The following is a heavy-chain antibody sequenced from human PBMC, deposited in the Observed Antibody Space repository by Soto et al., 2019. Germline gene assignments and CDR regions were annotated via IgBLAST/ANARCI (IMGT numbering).Heavy chain of an antibody. J-gene: IGHJ4*02. V-gene: IGHV3-23*01. CDR2: ISGSGGST. CDR1: GFTFSSYA. D-gene: IGHD2-2*01. CDR3: AKGYCISTSCPADY. Sequence: PGGSLRLSCAASGFTFSSYAMSWVRQAPGKGLEWVSAISGSGGSTYYADSVKGRFTISRDNSKNTLYLQMNSLRAEDTAVYYCAKGYCISTSCPADYWGQGTLVTVSS.